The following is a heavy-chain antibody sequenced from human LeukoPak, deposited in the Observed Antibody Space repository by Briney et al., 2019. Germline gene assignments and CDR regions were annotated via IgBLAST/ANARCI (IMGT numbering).Heavy chain of an antibody. J-gene: IGHJ4*02. Sequence: GGSLRLSCAASGFTFRSYGMHWVRQAPGKGLEWVAVIWYDGSNKYYADSVKGRFTISRDNSKNTLYLQMNSLRAEDTAVYYCARDRRVRRDGYNEIYFDYWGQGTLVTVSS. V-gene: IGHV3-33*01. D-gene: IGHD5-24*01. CDR2: IWYDGSNK. CDR1: GFTFRSYG. CDR3: ARDRRVRRDGYNEIYFDY.